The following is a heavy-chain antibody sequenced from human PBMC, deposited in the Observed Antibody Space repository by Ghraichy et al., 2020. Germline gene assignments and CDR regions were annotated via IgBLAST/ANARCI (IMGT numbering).Heavy chain of an antibody. V-gene: IGHV3-33*01. CDR2: IWYDGSNK. CDR1: GFTFSSYG. D-gene: IGHD4-11*01. Sequence: GGSLRLSCAASGFTFSSYGMHWVRQAPGKGLEWVAVIWYDGSNKYYADSVKGRFTISRDNSKNTLYLQMNSLRAEDTAVYYCARDFSNYWGLEDYYYGMDVWGQGTTVTVSS. CDR3: ARDFSNYWGLEDYYYGMDV. J-gene: IGHJ6*02.